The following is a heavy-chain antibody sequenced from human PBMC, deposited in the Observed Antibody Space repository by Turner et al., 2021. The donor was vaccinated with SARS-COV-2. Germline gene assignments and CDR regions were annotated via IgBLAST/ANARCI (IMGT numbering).Heavy chain of an antibody. Sequence: QVQLVESGGGVVQPGRSLRLSWSALGFTFSNYGMFWVRQAPGKGLEWVALISYDGSNKHYADSVKGRFTISRDNSKNTLFLQMYSLRAEDTAVYYCVKGGSGWSMEFDYWGHGTLVTVSS. CDR1: GFTFSNYG. D-gene: IGHD6-19*01. J-gene: IGHJ4*01. CDR2: ISYDGSNK. V-gene: IGHV3-30*18. CDR3: VKGGSGWSMEFDY.